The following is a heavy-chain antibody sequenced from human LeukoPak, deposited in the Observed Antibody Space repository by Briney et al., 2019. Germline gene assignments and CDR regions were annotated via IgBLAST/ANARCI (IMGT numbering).Heavy chain of an antibody. Sequence: SVKVSCKASGGTFISYAISWVRQAPGQGLEWMGGIIPIFGTANHAQKFQGRVAITTDESTSTAYMELSSLRSEDTAVYYCARDRVGYCTNGVCLGFDPWGQGTLVTVSS. D-gene: IGHD2-8*01. CDR1: GGTFISYA. J-gene: IGHJ5*02. CDR2: IIPIFGTA. CDR3: ARDRVGYCTNGVCLGFDP. V-gene: IGHV1-69*05.